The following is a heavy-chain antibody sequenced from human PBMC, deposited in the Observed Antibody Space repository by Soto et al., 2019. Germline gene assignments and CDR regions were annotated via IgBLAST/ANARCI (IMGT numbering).Heavy chain of an antibody. J-gene: IGHJ4*02. CDR3: ARHYGDYRFDY. CDR2: IYHSGST. D-gene: IGHD4-17*01. V-gene: IGHV4-30-2*01. CDR1: GGSISSGGYS. Sequence: SETLSLTCAVSGGSISSGGYSWSWIRQPPGKGLEWIAYIYHSGSTYYNPSLKSRVTISVDRSKNQFSLKLSSVTAADTAVYYCARHYGDYRFDYWGQATPVT.